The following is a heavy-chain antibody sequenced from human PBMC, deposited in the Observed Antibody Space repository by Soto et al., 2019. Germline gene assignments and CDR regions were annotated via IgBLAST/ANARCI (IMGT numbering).Heavy chain of an antibody. J-gene: IGHJ4*02. V-gene: IGHV3-33*01. Sequence: QVQLVESGGGVVQPGRSLRLSCAASGFTFSSYGMHWVRQAPGKGLEWVAVIWYDGSNKYYADSVKGRFTISRDNSKNTLYLQMNSLRAEDTAVYYCARVWGSSSTLAYWGQGTLVTVSS. CDR1: GFTFSSYG. CDR2: IWYDGSNK. D-gene: IGHD6-6*01. CDR3: ARVWGSSSTLAY.